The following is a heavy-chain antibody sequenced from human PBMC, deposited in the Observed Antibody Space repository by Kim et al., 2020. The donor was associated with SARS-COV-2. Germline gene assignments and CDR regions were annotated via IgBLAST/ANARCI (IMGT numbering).Heavy chain of an antibody. CDR1: GYSISSGYY. D-gene: IGHD1-26*01. J-gene: IGHJ5*02. Sequence: SETLSLTCTVSGYSISSGYYWGWIRQPPGKGLEWIGSIYHSGSTYYNPSLKSRVTISVDTSKNQFSLKLSSVTAADTAVYYCARGGGGLGWFDPWGQGTLVTVSS. V-gene: IGHV4-38-2*02. CDR2: IYHSGST. CDR3: ARGGGGLGWFDP.